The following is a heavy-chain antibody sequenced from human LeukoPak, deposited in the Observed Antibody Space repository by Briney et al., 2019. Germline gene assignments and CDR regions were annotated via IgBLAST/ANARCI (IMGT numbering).Heavy chain of an antibody. CDR2: IKEDGSKK. D-gene: IGHD2-15*01. V-gene: IGHV3-7*03. Sequence: GGSLRLSCAASGFTFSRYWMTWVRQAPGKGLEWVANIKEDGSKKNYVDSVKGRFTISRDNSKNTLYLQMNSLGAEDTAVYYCAKNSVPCRSWGQGTLVTVSS. J-gene: IGHJ4*02. CDR1: GFTFSRYW. CDR3: AKNSVPCRS.